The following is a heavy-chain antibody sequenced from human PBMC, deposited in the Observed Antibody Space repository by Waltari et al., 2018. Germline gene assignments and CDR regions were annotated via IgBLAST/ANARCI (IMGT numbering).Heavy chain of an antibody. CDR1: GGSFSGYY. CDR2: INHSGRT. CDR3: ARVGTYYYDSSGYYYGRGWFDP. V-gene: IGHV4-34*01. J-gene: IGHJ5*02. D-gene: IGHD3-22*01. Sequence: QVQLQQWGAGLLKPSETLSLTCAVYGGSFSGYYWSWIRQPPGKGLEWIGEINHSGRTNYNPSLKSRVTISVDTSKNQFSLKLSSVTAADTAVYYCARVGTYYYDSSGYYYGRGWFDPWGQGTLVTVSS.